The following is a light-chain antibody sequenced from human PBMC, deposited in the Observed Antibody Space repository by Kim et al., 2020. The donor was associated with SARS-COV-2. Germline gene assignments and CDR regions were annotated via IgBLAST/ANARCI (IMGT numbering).Light chain of an antibody. CDR1: GSDIGGYNY. CDR3: ASYTSSATWV. Sequence: GQSITSSCTGSGSDIGGYNYVSWYQQRPGKAPKLMIYEVSKRPSGVSNRFSGSKSGNTASLTISGLQADDEADYYCASYTSSATWVFGGGTQLTV. CDR2: EVS. J-gene: IGLJ3*02. V-gene: IGLV2-14*03.